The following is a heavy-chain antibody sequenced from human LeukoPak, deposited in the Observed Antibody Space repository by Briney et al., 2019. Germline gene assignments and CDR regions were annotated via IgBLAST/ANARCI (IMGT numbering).Heavy chain of an antibody. D-gene: IGHD2-2*01. CDR2: ISYDGSNK. Sequence: PGRSLRLSCAASGFTFSSYGMHWVRQAPGKGLEWVAVISYDGSNKYYADSVKGRFTISRDNFKNTLYLQMNSLRAEDTAVYYCATVVPAARPDYWGQGTLVTVSS. J-gene: IGHJ4*02. CDR3: ATVVPAARPDY. CDR1: GFTFSSYG. V-gene: IGHV3-30*03.